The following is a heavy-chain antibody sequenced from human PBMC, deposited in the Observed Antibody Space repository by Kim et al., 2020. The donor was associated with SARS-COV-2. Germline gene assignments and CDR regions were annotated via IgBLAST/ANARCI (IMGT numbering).Heavy chain of an antibody. D-gene: IGHD3-22*01. V-gene: IGHV4-39*01. Sequence: SETLSLTCTVSGGSISSSSYYWGWIRQPPGKGLEWIGSIYYSGSTYYNPSLKSRVTISVDTSKNQFSLKLSSVTAADTAVYYCARLRVTMIVVVAPFYWYFDLWGRGPLVTVSS. J-gene: IGHJ2*01. CDR1: GGSISSSSYY. CDR2: IYYSGST. CDR3: ARLRVTMIVVVAPFYWYFDL.